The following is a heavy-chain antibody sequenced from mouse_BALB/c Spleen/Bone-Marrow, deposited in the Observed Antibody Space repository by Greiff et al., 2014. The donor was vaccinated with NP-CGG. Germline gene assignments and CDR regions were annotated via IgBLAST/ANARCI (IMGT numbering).Heavy chain of an antibody. D-gene: IGHD2-4*01. CDR1: GYTFTDYN. V-gene: IGHV1S29*02. J-gene: IGHJ3*01. CDR2: IYPYKGNT. Sequence: EVQLQQSGPELMKPGASVKISCKASGYTFTDYNMHWVKQNHGKSLEWIGYIYPYKGNTGYNQKFKSKATLTVDNSSSTAYMELRSLTSEDSAVYYCARGVYYDYDVWFANWGQGTLVTVSA. CDR3: ARGVYYDYDVWFAN.